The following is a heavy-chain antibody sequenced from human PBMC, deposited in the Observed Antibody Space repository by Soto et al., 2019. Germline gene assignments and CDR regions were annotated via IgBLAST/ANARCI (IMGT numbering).Heavy chain of an antibody. J-gene: IGHJ6*02. V-gene: IGHV3-23*01. CDR3: VIKCSSTTCKSFGMDV. CDR1: GFTFSSFV. D-gene: IGHD2-2*01. Sequence: PGGSLRLSCAASGFTFSSFVMSWVRQAPGKGLEWVSTISGGGGVTYYADSVRGRFTISRDNSKNTLYLQMDSLRAEDTAEYYCVIKCSSTTCKSFGMDVWGHGSTVTVSS. CDR2: ISGGGGVT.